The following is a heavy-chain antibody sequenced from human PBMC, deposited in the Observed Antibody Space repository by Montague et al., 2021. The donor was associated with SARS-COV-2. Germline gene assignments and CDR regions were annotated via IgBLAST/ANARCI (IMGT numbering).Heavy chain of an antibody. CDR2: ITYDGGRK. CDR3: ARGGLSWSYYGFLDD. Sequence: SLRLSCAASGITFSSYAMRWVRQAPGKGLEWVAVITYDGGRKYYADSVKGRFTISRDNSKNTLYLQMNSLRAEDTAVYYCARGGLSWSYYGFLDDWGQGTTVTVSS. CDR1: GITFSSYA. V-gene: IGHV3-30-3*01. J-gene: IGHJ4*02. D-gene: IGHD3-10*01.